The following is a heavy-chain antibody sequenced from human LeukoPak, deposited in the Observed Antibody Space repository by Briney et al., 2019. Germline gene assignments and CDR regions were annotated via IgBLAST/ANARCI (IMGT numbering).Heavy chain of an antibody. V-gene: IGHV1-69*13. D-gene: IGHD6-19*01. CDR1: GGTFSSYA. CDR3: ARGPAVAGIGYFDY. J-gene: IGHJ4*02. Sequence: SVTVSFKASGGTFSSYAISWVRQPPGQGLEWMGGIIPIFGTANFAQKFQGRVTITADESTSTAYMELSSLRSEDTAVYYCARGPAVAGIGYFDYWGQGTLVTVSS. CDR2: IIPIFGTA.